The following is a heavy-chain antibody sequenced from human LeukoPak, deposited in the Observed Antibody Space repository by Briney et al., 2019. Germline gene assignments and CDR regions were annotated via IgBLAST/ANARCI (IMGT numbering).Heavy chain of an antibody. CDR2: IWYDGSNK. CDR1: GFTFSSYG. CDR3: ARDVGYGDYLYYLDY. V-gene: IGHV3-33*01. D-gene: IGHD4-17*01. J-gene: IGHJ4*02. Sequence: PGGSLRLSCAASGFTFSSYGMHWVRQAPGKGLEWVAVIWYDGSNKYYADSVKGRFTISRDNSKNTLYLQMNSLRAEDTAVYYCARDVGYGDYLYYLDYWGQGTLVTVSS.